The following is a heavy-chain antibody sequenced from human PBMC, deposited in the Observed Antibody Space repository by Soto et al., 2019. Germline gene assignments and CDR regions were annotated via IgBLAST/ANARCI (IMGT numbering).Heavy chain of an antibody. CDR1: GFTFSSYA. CDR3: GGVVPPVRAVYHYYMDV. V-gene: IGHV3-23*01. D-gene: IGHD2-2*01. J-gene: IGHJ6*03. Sequence: GGSLRLSCAASGFTFSSYAMSWVRQAPGKGLEWVSAISGSAGSTYYADSVKGRFTISRDNSKNTLYLQMNSVRAEDTAIYYCGGVVPPVRAVYHYYMDVWGKGTTVTVS. CDR2: ISGSAGST.